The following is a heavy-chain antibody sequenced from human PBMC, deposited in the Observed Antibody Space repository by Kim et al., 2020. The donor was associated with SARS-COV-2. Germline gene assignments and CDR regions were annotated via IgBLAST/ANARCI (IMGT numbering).Heavy chain of an antibody. CDR3: ARVSSGSSSWYWFDP. Sequence: DAVKGRFTISRANAKNSLYLQMNSRRAEDTAVYYCARVSSGSSSWYWFDPWGQGTLVTVSS. V-gene: IGHV3-7*03. D-gene: IGHD6-13*01. J-gene: IGHJ5*02.